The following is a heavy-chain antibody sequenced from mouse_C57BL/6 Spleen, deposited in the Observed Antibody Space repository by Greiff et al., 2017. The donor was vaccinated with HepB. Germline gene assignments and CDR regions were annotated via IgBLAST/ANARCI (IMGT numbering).Heavy chain of an antibody. D-gene: IGHD1-1*01. CDR1: GYSITSGYY. CDR3: AREDYYGRRAMDY. V-gene: IGHV3-6*01. Sequence: EVKLMESGPGLVKPSQSLSLTCSVTGYSITSGYYWNWIRQFPGNKLEWMGYISYDGSNNYNPSLKNRISITRDTSKNQFFLKLNSVTTEDTATYYCAREDYYGRRAMDYWGQGTSVTVSS. J-gene: IGHJ4*01. CDR2: ISYDGSN.